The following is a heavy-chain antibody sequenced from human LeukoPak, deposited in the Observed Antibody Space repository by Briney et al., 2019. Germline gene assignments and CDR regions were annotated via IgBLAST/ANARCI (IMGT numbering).Heavy chain of an antibody. V-gene: IGHV1-18*04. CDR3: ARGEFYYDL. CDR2: ISTFNGYT. D-gene: IGHD3-16*01. Sequence: ASVKVSCKPPGYIFTSNSISWVRQAPGQGLEWMGWISTFNGYTNYAKNLQGRVTMTRDTSTRTVYMEMRNTRSDDTAVYYCARGEFYYDLWGQGTPVTVSS. CDR1: GYIFTSNS. J-gene: IGHJ4*02.